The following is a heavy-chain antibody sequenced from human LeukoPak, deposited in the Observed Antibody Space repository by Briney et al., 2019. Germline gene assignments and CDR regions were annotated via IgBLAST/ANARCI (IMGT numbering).Heavy chain of an antibody. CDR3: ARWAAGVVAGGAFDI. CDR1: GGTFSSYA. Sequence: SVKVSCKASGGTFSSYAISWVRQAPGQGLEWMGGIIPIFGTANYAQRFQGRVTITTDESTSTAYMELSSLRSEDTAVYYCARWAAGVVAGGAFDIWGQGTMVTVSS. J-gene: IGHJ3*02. V-gene: IGHV1-69*05. CDR2: IIPIFGTA. D-gene: IGHD3-22*01.